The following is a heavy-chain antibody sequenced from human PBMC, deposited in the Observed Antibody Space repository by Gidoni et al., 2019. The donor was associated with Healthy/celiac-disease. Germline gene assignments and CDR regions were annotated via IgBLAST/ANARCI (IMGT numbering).Heavy chain of an antibody. CDR2: ISWNSGSI. CDR1: GFTFDDYA. Sequence: EVQLVESGGGLVQPGRSLRLSCAASGFTFDDYAMHWVRQAPGKGLEWVSGISWNSGSIGYADSVKGRFTISRDNAKNSLYLQMNSLRAEDTALYYCAKDMAPNWGAYFDYWGQGTLVTVSS. V-gene: IGHV3-9*01. J-gene: IGHJ4*02. D-gene: IGHD7-27*01. CDR3: AKDMAPNWGAYFDY.